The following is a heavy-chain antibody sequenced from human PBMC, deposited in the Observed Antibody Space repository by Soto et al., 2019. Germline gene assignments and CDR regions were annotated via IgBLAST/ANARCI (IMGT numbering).Heavy chain of an antibody. CDR1: GGSISSGDYY. J-gene: IGHJ6*02. CDR3: ARGTHSPYYDFWSGYYSLGPMDV. Sequence: PSETLSLTCTVSGGSISSGDYYWSWIRQPPGKGLEWIGYIYYSGSTYYNPSLKSRVTISVDTSKNQFSLKLSSVTAADTAVYYCARGTHSPYYDFWSGYYSLGPMDVWGQGTTVTVSS. D-gene: IGHD3-3*01. CDR2: IYYSGST. V-gene: IGHV4-30-4*01.